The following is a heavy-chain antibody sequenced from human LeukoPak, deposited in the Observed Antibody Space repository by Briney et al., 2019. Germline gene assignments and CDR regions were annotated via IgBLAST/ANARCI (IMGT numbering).Heavy chain of an antibody. CDR2: ITSSGRII. CDR3: ASTGGYGSGTYDYYYFGMDV. J-gene: IGHJ6*02. CDR1: GFTFSSYE. Sequence: GGSLRLSCAASGFTFSSYEMNWVRQAPGKGLEWVAYITSSGRIIYYADSVKGRFTISRDNAKNSLYLQMNSLRAEDTAVCYCASTGGYGSGTYDYYYFGMDVWGQGTTVTVSS. V-gene: IGHV3-48*03. D-gene: IGHD3-10*01.